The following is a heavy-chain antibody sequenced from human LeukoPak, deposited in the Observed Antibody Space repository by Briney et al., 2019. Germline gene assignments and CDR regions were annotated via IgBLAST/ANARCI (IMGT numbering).Heavy chain of an antibody. CDR3: VRESRPGGAMGLYHNLDY. CDR2: IKEDGTEK. CDR1: GFTFSDYY. Sequence: GGSLRLSCAASGFTFSDYYMSWVRQAPGKGLEWVDNIKEDGTEKNLVDSVKGRFTISRDNTKNLLFLEMNNLRGDDTAIYYCVRESRPGGAMGLYHNLDYWGQGTLVAVSS. D-gene: IGHD1-1*01. V-gene: IGHV3-7*01. J-gene: IGHJ4*02.